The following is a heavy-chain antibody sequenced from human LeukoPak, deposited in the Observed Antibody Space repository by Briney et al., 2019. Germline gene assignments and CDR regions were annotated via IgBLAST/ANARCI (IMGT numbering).Heavy chain of an antibody. D-gene: IGHD5-12*01. CDR2: ISYDGTNK. J-gene: IGHJ4*02. Sequence: GGSLRLSCAASGFTFYDYGMHWVRQAPGKGLEWLAVISYDGTNKYYADSVKGRFTISRDNSKNTLSLQMNSLRVEDTAVYYCARGGDYDFFDYWGQGTLVTVSS. CDR1: GFTFYDYG. CDR3: ARGGDYDFFDY. V-gene: IGHV3-30*03.